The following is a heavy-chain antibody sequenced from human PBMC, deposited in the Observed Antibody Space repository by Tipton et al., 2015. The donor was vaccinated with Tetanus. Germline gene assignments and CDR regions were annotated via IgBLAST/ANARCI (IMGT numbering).Heavy chain of an antibody. D-gene: IGHD1-14*01. CDR1: GGSISSDGAY. V-gene: IGHV4-61*08. J-gene: IGHJ4*02. CDR2: IYYSGST. CDR3: ARGTGDY. Sequence: LRLSCTVSGGSISSDGAYWSWIRQPPGKGLEWIGYIYYSGSTNYNPSLKSRVTISVDTSKNQFSLKLSSVTAADTAVYYCARGTGDYWGQGTLVTVSS.